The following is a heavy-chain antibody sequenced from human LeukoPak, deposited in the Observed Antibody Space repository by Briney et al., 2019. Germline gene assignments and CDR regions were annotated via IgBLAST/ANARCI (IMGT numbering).Heavy chain of an antibody. CDR3: ASSYYDILSLDY. CDR2: IYYSGST. Sequence: PSETPSLTCTVSGGSISSYYWSWIRQPPGKGLEWIGYIYYSGSTNYNPSLKSRVTISVDTSKNQFSLKLSSVTAADTAVYYCASSYYDILSLDYWGQGTLVTVSS. V-gene: IGHV4-59*08. J-gene: IGHJ4*02. CDR1: GGSISSYY. D-gene: IGHD3-9*01.